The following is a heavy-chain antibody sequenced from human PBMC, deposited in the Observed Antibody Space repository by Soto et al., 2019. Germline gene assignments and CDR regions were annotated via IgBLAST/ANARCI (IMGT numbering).Heavy chain of an antibody. J-gene: IGHJ3*02. CDR2: INHSGST. Sequence: QVQLQQWGAGLLKPSETLSLTCAVYGGSFSGYYWSWIRQPPGKGLEWIGEINHSGSTNYNPSLKSRVTISVDTSKNQFSLKLSSVTAADTAVYYCARSSSIVVVPAALNDAFDIWGQGTMVTVSS. D-gene: IGHD2-2*01. V-gene: IGHV4-34*01. CDR1: GGSFSGYY. CDR3: ARSSSIVVVPAALNDAFDI.